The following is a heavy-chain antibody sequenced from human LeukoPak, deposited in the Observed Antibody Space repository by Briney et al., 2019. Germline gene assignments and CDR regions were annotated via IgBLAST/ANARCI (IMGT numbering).Heavy chain of an antibody. J-gene: IGHJ5*02. D-gene: IGHD6-19*01. CDR3: ASETIAVAAQRWFDP. V-gene: IGHV1-2*02. CDR2: INPNSGGT. Sequence: ASVKVSCKASGYTFTGYYMHWVRQAPGQGLEWMGWINPNSGGTNYAQKFQGRVTMTRDTSISTAYMELSRLRSDDTAVYYCASETIAVAAQRWFDPWGQGTLVTVSS. CDR1: GYTFTGYY.